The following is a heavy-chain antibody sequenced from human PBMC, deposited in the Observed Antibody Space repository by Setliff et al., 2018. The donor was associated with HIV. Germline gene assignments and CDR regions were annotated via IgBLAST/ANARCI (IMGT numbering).Heavy chain of an antibody. CDR2: ISGYNRNT. CDR1: GYSFSNYG. Sequence: ASVKVSCKASGYSFSNYGISWVRQAPGQGLEWMGWISGYNRNTEYAQNLRGRVTVTKDTSTNTAYMELSSLRSEDTAVYYCAINDRTYFYDSSGYYGNWFDPWGQGTLVTSPQ. D-gene: IGHD3-22*01. J-gene: IGHJ5*02. V-gene: IGHV1-18*01. CDR3: AINDRTYFYDSSGYYGNWFDP.